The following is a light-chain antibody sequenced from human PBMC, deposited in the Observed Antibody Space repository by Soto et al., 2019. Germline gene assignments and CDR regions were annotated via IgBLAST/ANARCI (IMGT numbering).Light chain of an antibody. Sequence: EIVLMQSVATSSLYPGERATLSCRASQSVSSSYLAWYQQKPGQAPRLLIYGASSRATGIPDRFSGSGSGTDFTLTISRLEPEDFAVYYCQQYGSSPPWTFGQGTKVDIK. CDR2: GAS. CDR1: QSVSSSY. CDR3: QQYGSSPPWT. J-gene: IGKJ1*01. V-gene: IGKV3-20*01.